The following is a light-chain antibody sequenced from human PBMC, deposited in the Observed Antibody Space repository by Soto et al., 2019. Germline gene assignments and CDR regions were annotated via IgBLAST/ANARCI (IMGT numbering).Light chain of an antibody. CDR1: QNIKTY. V-gene: IGKV1-39*01. J-gene: IGKJ1*01. Sequence: DIQMTQSPSSLSASVGDRVTITCRESQNIKTYLNWYQQKPGKALKXVIYGTSSLQSGVPSRFSGSGSGTDFTLTISSLQPEDFATYYCQQSYTTPRTFGQGTKVDI. CDR2: GTS. CDR3: QQSYTTPRT.